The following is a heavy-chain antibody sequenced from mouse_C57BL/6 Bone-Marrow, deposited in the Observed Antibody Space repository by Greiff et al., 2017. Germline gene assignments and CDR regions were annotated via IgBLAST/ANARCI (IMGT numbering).Heavy chain of an antibody. Sequence: VQLQQSGPELVKPGASVKISCKASGYAFSSSWLNWVKQRPGRSLLGIGRIYPGDGGTNYNGTFKGQATLTADKSSSTAFLQLSSLTSEDSAVYCDARRRGQDYWGQGTTLTVSS. V-gene: IGHV1-82*01. CDR3: ARRRGQDY. D-gene: IGHD3-3*01. CDR1: GYAFSSSW. J-gene: IGHJ2*01. CDR2: IYPGDGGT.